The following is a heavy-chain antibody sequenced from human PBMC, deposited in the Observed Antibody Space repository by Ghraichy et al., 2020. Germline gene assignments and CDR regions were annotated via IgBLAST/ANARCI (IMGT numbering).Heavy chain of an antibody. J-gene: IGHJ4*02. D-gene: IGHD1-1*01. CDR2: IKEDGSEI. CDR3: VRDATGSNFYFDY. V-gene: IGHV3-7*01. CDR1: GFTFSDYW. Sequence: GGSLRLSCAVSGFTFSDYWMSWVRQVPGKGLEWLANIKEDGSEIKYLDSVKGRFTISRDNAKKSLFLQMNSLRVDDTALYYCVRDATGSNFYFDYWGLGTLVTVSS.